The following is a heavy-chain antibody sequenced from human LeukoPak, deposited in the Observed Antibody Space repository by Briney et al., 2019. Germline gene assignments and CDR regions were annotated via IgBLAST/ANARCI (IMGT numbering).Heavy chain of an antibody. Sequence: GGSLRLSCAASGFTFSSYAMHWVRQAPGKGLEWVAVISYDGSDKYYGDSVKGRFTISRDNSKNTLYVQMDSLRAEDTAVYYCARVHSSGWYFGSAFDIWGQGTMVTVSS. CDR2: ISYDGSDK. V-gene: IGHV3-30*04. CDR3: ARVHSSGWYFGSAFDI. CDR1: GFTFSSYA. D-gene: IGHD6-19*01. J-gene: IGHJ3*02.